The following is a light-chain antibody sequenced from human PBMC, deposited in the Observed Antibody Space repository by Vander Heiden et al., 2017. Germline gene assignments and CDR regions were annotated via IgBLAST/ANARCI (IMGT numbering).Light chain of an antibody. Sequence: QSVLTQPPSVSGAPGQRVTISCTGSSSNIGAGYDVHWYQQLPGTAPKLLIFGNSNRPSGVPDRFSGSNSGTSASLAITGLQAEDEADYYCQSYDSSLTSYVFGTGTKVTVL. CDR2: GNS. CDR3: QSYDSSLTSYV. J-gene: IGLJ1*01. V-gene: IGLV1-40*01. CDR1: SSNIGAGYD.